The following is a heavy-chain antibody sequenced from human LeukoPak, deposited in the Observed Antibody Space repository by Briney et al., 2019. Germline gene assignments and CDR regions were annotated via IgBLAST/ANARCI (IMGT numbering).Heavy chain of an antibody. Sequence: SETLSLTCTVSGGSISSYYWSWIRQPPGKELEWIGYIYYSGSTNYNPSLKSRVTISVDTSKNQFSLKLSSVTAADTAVYYCARSPKFPSPNCSSTSCYAADFDYWGQGTLVTVSS. D-gene: IGHD2-2*01. V-gene: IGHV4-59*01. CDR2: IYYSGST. J-gene: IGHJ4*02. CDR3: ARSPKFPSPNCSSTSCYAADFDY. CDR1: GGSISSYY.